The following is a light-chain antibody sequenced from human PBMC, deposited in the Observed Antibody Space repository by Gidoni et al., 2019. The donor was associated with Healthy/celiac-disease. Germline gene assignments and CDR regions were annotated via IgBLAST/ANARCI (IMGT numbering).Light chain of an antibody. CDR1: QSISSY. J-gene: IGKJ1*01. V-gene: IGKV1-39*01. CDR2: AAS. Sequence: DIQMTQSPSSLSASVGDRVTITCRASQSISSYLNWYQQKPGTAPKLLIYAASILQSGVPSRFSGSGSGTDFTLTISSLQPEDFATYYCQQSYSTPRTFGQGTKVELK. CDR3: QQSYSTPRT.